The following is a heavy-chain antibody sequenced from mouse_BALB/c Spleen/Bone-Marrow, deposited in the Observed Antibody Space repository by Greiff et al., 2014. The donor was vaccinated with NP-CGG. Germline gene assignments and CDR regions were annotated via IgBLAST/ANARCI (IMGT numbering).Heavy chain of an antibody. D-gene: IGHD2-4*01. J-gene: IGHJ4*01. CDR1: GYSFTGSY. Sequence: IVKTGASVKISCKASGYSFTGSYMHWVKQSHGKSLEWIGYISCYNGATRYNQKFKGKATFTVDTSSSTAHMQFKILTSEASAVYFCARGVTMIATDAMAYWGQGTPVTVSS. CDR3: ARGVTMIATDAMAY. V-gene: IGHV1S34*01. CDR2: ISCYNGAT.